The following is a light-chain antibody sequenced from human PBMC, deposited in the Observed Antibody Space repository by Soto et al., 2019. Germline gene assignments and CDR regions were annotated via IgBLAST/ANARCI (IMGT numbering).Light chain of an antibody. CDR2: EVN. CDR1: SSDVGGYDY. V-gene: IGLV2-14*01. CDR3: SSYVTTSTSV. J-gene: IGLJ1*01. Sequence: QSALTQPASVSGSPGQWITISCTGTSSDVGGYDYVSWYQQHPGKAPKLMIYEVNYRPSGVSDRFSGSKSGNTASLTISGLQAEDEADYYCSSYVTTSTSVFGTATKLTVL.